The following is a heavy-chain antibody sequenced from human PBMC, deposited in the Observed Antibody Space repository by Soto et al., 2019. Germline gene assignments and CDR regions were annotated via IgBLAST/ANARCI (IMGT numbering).Heavy chain of an antibody. Sequence: GGSLRLSCAASGFTFSNAWMSWVRQAPGKGLEWVSSISSSSSYIYYADSVKGRFTISRDNAKNSLYLQMNSLRAEDTAVYYCAIEPGYSSGWSDYCGQGTLVTVSS. J-gene: IGHJ4*02. CDR1: GFTFSNAW. CDR3: AIEPGYSSGWSDY. CDR2: ISSSSSYI. V-gene: IGHV3-21*01. D-gene: IGHD6-19*01.